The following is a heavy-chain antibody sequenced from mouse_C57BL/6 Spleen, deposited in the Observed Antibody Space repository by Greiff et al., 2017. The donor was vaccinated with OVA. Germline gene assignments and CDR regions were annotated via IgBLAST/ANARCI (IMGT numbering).Heavy chain of an antibody. V-gene: IGHV1-81*01. CDR1: GYTFKSYG. CDR3: ARGGGNYGGYWYFDV. D-gene: IGHD2-1*01. CDR2: IYPRSGNT. Sequence: QVQLQQSGAELARPGASVKLSCKASGYTFKSYGISWVKQRTGQGLEWIGEIYPRSGNTYYNEKFKGKATLTADKSSSTAYMELRSLTSEDSAVEFCARGGGNYGGYWYFDVWGTGTTVTVSS. J-gene: IGHJ1*03.